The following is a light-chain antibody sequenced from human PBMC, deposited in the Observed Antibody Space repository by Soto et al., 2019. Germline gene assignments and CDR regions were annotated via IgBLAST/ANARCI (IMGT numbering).Light chain of an antibody. CDR3: KQSYSSPPT. V-gene: IGKV1-39*01. Sequence: DIQMTQSPSSLSASVGDRVTITCRTSQSISSYLNWYQQKPGKAPKLLIFAASSLQSGVHSRFSGSRSGPDFTLTIRSLQPEDFATYYCKQSYSSPPTFGQGTKVDIK. CDR1: QSISSY. J-gene: IGKJ1*01. CDR2: AAS.